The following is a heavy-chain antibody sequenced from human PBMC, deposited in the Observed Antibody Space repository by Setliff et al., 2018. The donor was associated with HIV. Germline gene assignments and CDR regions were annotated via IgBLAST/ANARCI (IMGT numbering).Heavy chain of an antibody. CDR1: FGTYG. CDR2: ISAYNGNT. CDR3: ARLLRGYYYYMDV. V-gene: IGHV1-18*01. Sequence: ASVKVSCKASFGTYGINWVRQAPGQGLEWMGWISAYNGNTNYAQKLQGRVTMTTDTSTSTAYMELRSLRSDDTAVYYCARLLRGYYYYMDVWGKGTTVTVSS. J-gene: IGHJ6*03.